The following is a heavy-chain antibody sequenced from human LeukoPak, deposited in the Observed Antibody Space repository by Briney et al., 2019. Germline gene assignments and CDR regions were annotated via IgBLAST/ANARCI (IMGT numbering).Heavy chain of an antibody. CDR2: IYTSGST. CDR3: ARDLSLFYYGSGSYYFRAFDI. D-gene: IGHD3-10*01. J-gene: IGHJ3*02. V-gene: IGHV4-61*02. CDR1: GGSISSGSYY. Sequence: SQTLSLTCTVSGGSISSGSYYWSWIRQPAGKGLEWIGRIYTSGSTNYNPSLKSRVTISVDTSKNQFSLKLSSVTAADTAVYYCARDLSLFYYGSGSYYFRAFDIWGQGTMVTVSS.